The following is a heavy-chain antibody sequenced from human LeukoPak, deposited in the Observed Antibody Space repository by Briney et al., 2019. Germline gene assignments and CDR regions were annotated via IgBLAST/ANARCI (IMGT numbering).Heavy chain of an antibody. Sequence: PSETLSLTCAVYGGSFSGYYWSWIRQPPGKGLEWIGTIYHSGSTYYNPSLKSRVTISVDTSKNQFSLKLGSVTAADTAVYYCAREDHSSVFDYFDCWGQGTLVTVSS. CDR3: AREDHSSVFDYFDC. CDR1: GGSFSGYY. CDR2: IYHSGST. J-gene: IGHJ4*02. V-gene: IGHV4-34*01. D-gene: IGHD6-25*01.